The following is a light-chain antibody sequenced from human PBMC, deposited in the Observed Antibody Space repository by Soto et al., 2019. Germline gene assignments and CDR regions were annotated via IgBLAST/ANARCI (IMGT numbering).Light chain of an antibody. CDR1: QRISRN. CDR2: DAS. V-gene: IGKV3-15*01. Sequence: EIVLTQSPATLSLSPGESSTLSCRASQRISRNLAWYEQKPCQAPRLLVYDASTRATAIPARFSGSGSETEFTLTISSLQYEDSAVYYCQQYKNWHPWTFGQGTKVDIK. J-gene: IGKJ1*01. CDR3: QQYKNWHPWT.